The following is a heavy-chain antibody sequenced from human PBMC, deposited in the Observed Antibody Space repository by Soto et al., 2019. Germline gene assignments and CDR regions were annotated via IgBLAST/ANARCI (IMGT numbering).Heavy chain of an antibody. V-gene: IGHV3-48*02. J-gene: IGHJ6*02. CDR2: ISSSSSTI. CDR1: GFTFSSYS. D-gene: IGHD6-13*01. CDR3: ARDEPIAAAGSVRMDV. Sequence: GSLRLSCAASGFTFSSYSMNWVRQAPGKGLEWVSYISSSSSTIYYADSVKGRFTISRDNAKNSLYLQMNSLRDEDTAVYYCARDEPIAAAGSVRMDVWRQGTTVTFSS.